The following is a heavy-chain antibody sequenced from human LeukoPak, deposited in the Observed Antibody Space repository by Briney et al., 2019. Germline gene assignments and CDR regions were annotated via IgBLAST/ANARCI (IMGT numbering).Heavy chain of an antibody. J-gene: IGHJ6*03. CDR1: GFTFSSYN. CDR3: ARDPYSGSYSPAVSYYYMDV. Sequence: GGSLRLSCTTSGFTFSSYNMNWVRQAPGKGLEWVPSTTSSSSYIYYADPVKGRFTISRDNAKNSLYLQMDSLRAEDTAVYYCARDPYSGSYSPAVSYYYMDVWGKGTTVTVSS. D-gene: IGHD1-26*01. V-gene: IGHV3-21*06. CDR2: TTSSSSYI.